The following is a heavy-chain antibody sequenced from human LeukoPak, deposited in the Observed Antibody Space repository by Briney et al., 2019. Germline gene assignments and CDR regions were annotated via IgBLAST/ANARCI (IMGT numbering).Heavy chain of an antibody. CDR3: ARHAPYSNSWALTPAEYFKH. D-gene: IGHD6-13*01. V-gene: IGHV4-59*08. CDR2: IYHTGST. J-gene: IGHJ1*01. CDR1: GDSISSDY. Sequence: NPSETLSLTCTVSGDSISSDYWSWIRQPPGKGLEWIGYIYHTGSTSYNPSLKSRVTISLDAPKRQFSLKLTSATAADTAVYFCARHAPYSNSWALTPAEYFKHWGQGTLVTVSS.